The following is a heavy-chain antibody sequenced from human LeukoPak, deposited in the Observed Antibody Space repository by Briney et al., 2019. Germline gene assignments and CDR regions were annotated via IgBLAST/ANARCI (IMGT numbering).Heavy chain of an antibody. CDR1: GGSISSGGYY. D-gene: IGHD2-15*01. V-gene: IGHV4-31*03. Sequence: SETLSLTCTVSGGSISSGGYYWSWIRQHPGQGLEWIVYIYYSESTYYNPSLKSRVTISVDTSKNQFSLRLTSVTAADTAVYYCARDYSAGRGHFDYWGQGTLVTVSS. CDR2: IYYSEST. J-gene: IGHJ4*02. CDR3: ARDYSAGRGHFDY.